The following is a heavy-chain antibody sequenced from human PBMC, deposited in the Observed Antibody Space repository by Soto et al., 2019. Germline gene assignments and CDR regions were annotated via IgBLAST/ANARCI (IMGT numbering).Heavy chain of an antibody. CDR2: ISDSGDYT. Sequence: EVQLLESGGGLVLPGGSLRLSCAASGFTFSTYAMNWVRQAPGKGLGWVSCISDSGDYTNYADSVKGRFTISRDNSKNTPSLQMNSVRAEHTAVYYCAKDRTTRARKLDYWGQGALVTGSS. J-gene: IGHJ4*02. CDR1: GFTFSTYA. CDR3: AKDRTTRARKLDY. V-gene: IGHV3-23*01. D-gene: IGHD2-2*01.